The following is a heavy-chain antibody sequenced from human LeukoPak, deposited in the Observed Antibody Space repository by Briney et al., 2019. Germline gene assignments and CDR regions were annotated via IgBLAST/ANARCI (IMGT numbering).Heavy chain of an antibody. CDR3: ARVRCIAAAYWYFDL. V-gene: IGHV4-31*02. CDR1: GVTIASDGMC. CDR2: IYYSGGT. J-gene: IGHJ2*01. D-gene: IGHD6-25*01. Sequence: SETLCLTCAASGVTIASDGMCWIWIRQDPGKGLEWIGYIYYSGGTYYNPSLQSRITISVDTSENQFSLKLSSVTAADTALYYCARVRCIAAAYWYFDLWGRDTLVTVSS.